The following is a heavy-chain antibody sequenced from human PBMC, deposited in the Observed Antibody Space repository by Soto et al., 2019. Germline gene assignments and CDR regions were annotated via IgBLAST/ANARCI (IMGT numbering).Heavy chain of an antibody. CDR2: ISYDGSKK. CDR3: AKAFSSGWYYFDY. V-gene: IGHV3-30*18. Sequence: LRLSCAAAGFTFSSDGMFWVRQTPGKGLEWVAVISYDGSKKYYADSVKGRFTISRDNSKNTLYLQMNSLRAEDTAVYYCAKAFSSGWYYFDYWGQGTLVTVSS. D-gene: IGHD6-19*01. CDR1: GFTFSSDG. J-gene: IGHJ4*02.